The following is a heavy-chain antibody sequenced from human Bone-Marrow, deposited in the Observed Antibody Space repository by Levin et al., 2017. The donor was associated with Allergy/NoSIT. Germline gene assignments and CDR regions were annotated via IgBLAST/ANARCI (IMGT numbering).Heavy chain of an antibody. CDR3: GKETTPGRGWYTIDE. J-gene: IGHJ4*02. Sequence: GGSLRLSCTGSSFIFSNFGISWVRHAPGKGLEWISAVATGGRTYYADSVKGRFTISRDNSKNTVTLQMNSLRGDDTAVYYCGKETTPGRGWYTIDEWGQGTLVTVSS. CDR2: VATGGRT. CDR1: SFIFSNFG. D-gene: IGHD6-19*01. V-gene: IGHV3-23*01.